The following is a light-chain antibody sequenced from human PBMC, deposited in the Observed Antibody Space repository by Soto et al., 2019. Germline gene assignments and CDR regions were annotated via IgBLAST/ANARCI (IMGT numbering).Light chain of an antibody. CDR3: QQYRNRPRT. CDR2: GAS. V-gene: IGKV3-15*01. Sequence: EIVLTQSPATLSVSPGDRVTLSCRASQSVDINLAWYQQRPGQAPRLLVYGASTKATDMPGRFSGRGSGTEFTLTINNLQSEDFAVYYCQQYRNRPRTLGQGTKVDIK. CDR1: QSVDIN. J-gene: IGKJ1*01.